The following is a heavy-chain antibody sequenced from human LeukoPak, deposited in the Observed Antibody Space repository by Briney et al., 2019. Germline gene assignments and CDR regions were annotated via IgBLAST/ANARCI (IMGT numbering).Heavy chain of an antibody. CDR2: ISSSSSYI. CDR3: ARVGEDDARSSTSCYATNFDY. Sequence: PGGSLRLSCAASGFTFSSYSMNWVRQAPGKGLEWVSSISSSSSYIYYADSVKGRFTISRDNAKNSLYLQMNSLRAEDTAVYYCARVGEDDARSSTSCYATNFDYWGQGTLVTVSS. V-gene: IGHV3-21*01. CDR1: GFTFSSYS. J-gene: IGHJ4*02. D-gene: IGHD2-2*01.